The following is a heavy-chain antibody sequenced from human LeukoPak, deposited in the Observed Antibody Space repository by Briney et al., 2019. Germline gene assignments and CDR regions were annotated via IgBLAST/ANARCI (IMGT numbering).Heavy chain of an antibody. Sequence: GGSLRLSCAASGFNFSNYWMHWVRQAPGGGLVWVSRINSDGRSTSYADSVKGRFTISRDNAKNTLIVQMNSLRAEDTAVYYCARGAGGYIYGWGQGTLVTVSS. J-gene: IGHJ4*02. D-gene: IGHD5-18*01. CDR2: INSDGRST. V-gene: IGHV3-74*01. CDR1: GFNFSNYW. CDR3: ARGAGGYIYG.